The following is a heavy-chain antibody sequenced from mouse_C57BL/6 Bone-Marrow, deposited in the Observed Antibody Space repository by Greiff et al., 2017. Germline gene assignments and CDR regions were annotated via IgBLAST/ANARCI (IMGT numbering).Heavy chain of an antibody. D-gene: IGHD1-1*01. CDR3: ARHYGRGFDV. J-gene: IGHJ1*03. V-gene: IGHV1-50*01. CDR2: IDPSDSYT. CDR1: GYTFPSYW. Sequence: QVQLQQPGAELVKPGASVKLSCKASGYTFPSYWMQWVKQRPGQGLEWIGEIDPSDSYTNYNQKFKGKATLTVDTSSSTACMQLSSLTAEDSAVYYCARHYGRGFDVWGTGTTVTVSS.